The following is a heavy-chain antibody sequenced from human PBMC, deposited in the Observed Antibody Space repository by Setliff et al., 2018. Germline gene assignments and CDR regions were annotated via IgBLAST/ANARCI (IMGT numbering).Heavy chain of an antibody. CDR3: ARDFTLFGVVSAYNWFDS. V-gene: IGHV4-61*09. CDR2: IYTSGST. J-gene: IGHJ5*01. D-gene: IGHD3-3*01. CDR1: GDSISSRRNY. Sequence: SETLSLTCTVSGDSISSRRNYWGWFRQPAGKGLEWIGHIYTSGSTNYNPSLKSRVTISVDASKNQLSLNLRSVTAADTAMYYCARDFTLFGVVSAYNWFDSWGQGILVTVSS.